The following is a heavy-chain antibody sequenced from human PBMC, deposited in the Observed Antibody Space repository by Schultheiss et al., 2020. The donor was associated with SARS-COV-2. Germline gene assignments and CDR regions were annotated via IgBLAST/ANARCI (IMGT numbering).Heavy chain of an antibody. V-gene: IGHV3-48*03. CDR1: GFTFSSYE. J-gene: IGHJ3*02. Sequence: GESLKISCAASGFTFSSYEMNWVRQAPGKGLEWVSYISSSGSTIYYADSVKGRFTISRDNSKNTLYLQMNSLRAEDTAVYYCAMTSPPPVGAFDIWGQGTMVTVSS. D-gene: IGHD2-2*01. CDR3: AMTSPPPVGAFDI. CDR2: ISSSGSTI.